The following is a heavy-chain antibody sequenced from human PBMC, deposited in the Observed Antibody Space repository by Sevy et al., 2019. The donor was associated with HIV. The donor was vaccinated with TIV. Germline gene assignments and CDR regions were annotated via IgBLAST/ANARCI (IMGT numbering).Heavy chain of an antibody. CDR2: IYHSGST. V-gene: IGHV4-30-2*01. CDR3: ASGEKRGYSYGFPFY. CDR1: GGSISRGGYS. J-gene: IGHJ4*02. Sequence: SETLSLTCAVSGGSISRGGYSWSWIRQPPGKGLEWIGYIYHSGSTYYNPSLKSRVTISVDRSKNQFSLKLSSVTAADTAVYYCASGEKRGYSYGFPFYWGQGTLVTVSS. D-gene: IGHD5-18*01.